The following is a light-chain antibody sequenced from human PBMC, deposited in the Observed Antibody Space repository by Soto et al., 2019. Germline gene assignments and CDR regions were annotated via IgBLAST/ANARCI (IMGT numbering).Light chain of an antibody. CDR3: AAWDDSLNAWV. CDR1: ISNIGSKY. J-gene: IGLJ3*02. V-gene: IGLV1-47*01. CDR2: RDD. Sequence: QSVLTQPPSASTTPGQRVTIFCSGGISNIGSKYVYWYQHLPGAAPKLLIYRDDQRPSGVPDRFSGSKSGTSASLAISGLRPEDEADCYCAAWDDSLNAWVFGGGTKLTVL.